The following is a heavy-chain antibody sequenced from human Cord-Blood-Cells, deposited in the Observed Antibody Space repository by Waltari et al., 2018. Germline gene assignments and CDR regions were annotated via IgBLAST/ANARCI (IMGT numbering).Heavy chain of an antibody. Sequence: QVQLQQWGAGLLKPSGNLSLTCAGYGGAVSGYYWSWIRQPPGKGLEWIGEINHSGSTNYNPSLKSRVTISVDTSKNQFSLKLSSVTAADTAVYYCARGTGLGYYFDYWGQGTLVTVSS. J-gene: IGHJ4*02. CDR2: INHSGST. CDR1: GGAVSGYY. D-gene: IGHD6-19*01. CDR3: ARGTGLGYYFDY. V-gene: IGHV4-34*01.